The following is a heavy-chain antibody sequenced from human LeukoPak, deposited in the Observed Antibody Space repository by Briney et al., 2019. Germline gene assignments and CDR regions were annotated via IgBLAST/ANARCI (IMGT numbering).Heavy chain of an antibody. CDR3: ASAGGWELQEAFDI. CDR2: ISSSSSYI. Sequence: PGGSLRLSCAASGFTVSSNYMSWVRQAPGKGLEWVSSISSSSSYIYYADSAKGRFTISRDNAKNSLYLQMNSLRAEDTAVYYCASAGGWELQEAFDIWGQGTMVTVSS. D-gene: IGHD1-26*01. CDR1: GFTVSSNY. V-gene: IGHV3-21*01. J-gene: IGHJ3*02.